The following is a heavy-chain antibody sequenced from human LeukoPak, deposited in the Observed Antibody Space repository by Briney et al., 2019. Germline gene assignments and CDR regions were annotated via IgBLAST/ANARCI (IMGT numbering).Heavy chain of an antibody. J-gene: IGHJ6*02. CDR3: ARTDIVVVPAAMGIHYYYYYGMDV. CDR2: IIPTLGIA. CDR1: GGTFSSYA. V-gene: IGHV1-69*04. D-gene: IGHD2-2*01. Sequence: SVKVSCKASGGTFSSYAISWVRQAPGQGLEWMGRIIPTLGIANYAQKFQGRVTITADKSTSTAYMELSSLRSEDTAVYYCARTDIVVVPAAMGIHYYYYYGMDVWGQGTTVTVSS.